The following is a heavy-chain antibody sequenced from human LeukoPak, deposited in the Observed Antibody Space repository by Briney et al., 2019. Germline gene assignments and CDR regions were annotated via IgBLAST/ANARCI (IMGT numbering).Heavy chain of an antibody. CDR3: ATYSGYDRIFDH. V-gene: IGHV3-48*01. J-gene: IGHJ4*02. CDR2: ISGSSSAI. CDR1: GFTFSSYG. D-gene: IGHD5-12*01. Sequence: GGSLRLSCAASGFTFSSYGMTWVRQAPGKGLGWISYISGSSSAIYYADSVKGRLTISRDNAKNSLSLQMNSLRAEDTAVYYCATYSGYDRIFDHWGQGAQAIVSS.